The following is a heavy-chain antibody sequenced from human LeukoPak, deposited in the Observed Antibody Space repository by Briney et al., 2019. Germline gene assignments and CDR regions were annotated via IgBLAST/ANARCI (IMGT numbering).Heavy chain of an antibody. Sequence: GGTLRLSCAASGFTFTTYGMSWVRQAPGKGLEWVSTISDNGGSTYYPDSVKGRFTISRDNSKNTLYLQMNSLRAEDTAVYYCARALYCSASSCYSGPDYWGQGTLVTVSS. CDR1: GFTFTTYG. CDR2: ISDNGGST. V-gene: IGHV3-23*01. CDR3: ARALYCSASSCYSGPDY. J-gene: IGHJ4*02. D-gene: IGHD2-15*01.